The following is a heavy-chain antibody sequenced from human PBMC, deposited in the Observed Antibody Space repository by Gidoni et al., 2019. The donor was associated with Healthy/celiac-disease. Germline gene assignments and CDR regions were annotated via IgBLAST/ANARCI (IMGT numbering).Heavy chain of an antibody. D-gene: IGHD5-12*01. Sequence: EVQLVQSGAEVKKPGESLKISCQGSGYSFTSYWIGWVRQMPGKGLEWMGIIYPGDSDTRYSPSFQGQVTISADKSISTAYLQWSSLKASDTAMYYCARDHSGYGRGFDAFDIWGQGTMVTVSS. J-gene: IGHJ3*02. CDR3: ARDHSGYGRGFDAFDI. CDR1: GYSFTSYW. CDR2: IYPGDSDT. V-gene: IGHV5-51*01.